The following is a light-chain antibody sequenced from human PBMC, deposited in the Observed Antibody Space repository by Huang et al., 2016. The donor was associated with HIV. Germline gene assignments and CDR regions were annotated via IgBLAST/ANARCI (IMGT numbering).Light chain of an antibody. CDR2: WAT. V-gene: IGKV4-1*01. CDR3: QQYYDTPLT. CDR1: QSILDNSNNKDF. J-gene: IGKJ4*01. Sequence: DIVMTQSPDSLAVSLGERATINCRSSQSILDNSNNKDFLAWYQQRPGKPPKLLISWATTREFGVPDRFSGGGSGTDFTLTISSLQAEDVAVYYCQQYYDTPLTFGGGTKVEIK.